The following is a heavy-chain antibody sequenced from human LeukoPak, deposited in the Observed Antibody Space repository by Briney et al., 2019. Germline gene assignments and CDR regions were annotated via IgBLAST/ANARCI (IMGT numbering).Heavy chain of an antibody. J-gene: IGHJ4*02. CDR3: AEAGYSSGWYGNDY. CDR2: ISGSGGST. D-gene: IGHD6-19*01. V-gene: IGHV3-23*01. Sequence: GGSLRLSCAASGFTFSSYAMSWVRQAPGKGLEWVSAISGSGGSTYYADSVKGRFTISRDNSKNTLYLQMNSLRAEDTAVYYCAEAGYSSGWYGNDYWGQGTLVTVSS. CDR1: GFTFSSYA.